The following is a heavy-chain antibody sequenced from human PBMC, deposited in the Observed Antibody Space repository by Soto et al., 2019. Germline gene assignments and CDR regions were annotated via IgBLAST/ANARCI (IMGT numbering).Heavy chain of an antibody. CDR2: IYWNDDK. Sequence: QITLKESGPTLVKPTQTLTLTCIFSGFSLRTSGVGVGWIRKPPGKALEWLGFIYWNDDKRYSPSLKSRLTITKDTSKNQVVLTMTNMDPVDTATYYCAKSGSSGWYGWFDPWGQGTLVTVSS. J-gene: IGHJ5*02. CDR1: GFSLRTSGVG. D-gene: IGHD6-19*01. CDR3: AKSGSSGWYGWFDP. V-gene: IGHV2-5*01.